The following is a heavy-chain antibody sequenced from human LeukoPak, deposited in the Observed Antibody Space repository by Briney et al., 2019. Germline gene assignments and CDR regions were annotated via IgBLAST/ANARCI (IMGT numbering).Heavy chain of an antibody. V-gene: IGHV1-69*05. Sequence: SEKVSCKASGGTFTSYAFIWVRHAARHGLEWMGRGIPMFDTSNYSHKFQGIVTVTTDESTSTAYMELSSLRSEDTAVYYCARGRYDIVTGYYTGFDYWGQGTLVTVSS. CDR1: GGTFTSYA. J-gene: IGHJ4*02. CDR3: ARGRYDIVTGYYTGFDY. CDR2: GIPMFDTS. D-gene: IGHD3-9*01.